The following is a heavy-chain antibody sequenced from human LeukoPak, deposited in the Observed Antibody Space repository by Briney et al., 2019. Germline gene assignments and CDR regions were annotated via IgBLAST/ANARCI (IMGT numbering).Heavy chain of an antibody. CDR2: IQSNGDEK. CDR3: ARGVTSWPQGPYHFDY. CDR1: GFTFSDYA. J-gene: IGHJ4*02. D-gene: IGHD2-2*01. V-gene: IGHV3-30*02. Sequence: PGGSLRLSCAVSGFTFSDYAMHWVRQAPGKGLEWVAAIQSNGDEKYSSDSLKGRFTISRDNSKNTLYLQMNTVRPEDTAVFYFARGVTSWPQGPYHFDYWGQGILITVSS.